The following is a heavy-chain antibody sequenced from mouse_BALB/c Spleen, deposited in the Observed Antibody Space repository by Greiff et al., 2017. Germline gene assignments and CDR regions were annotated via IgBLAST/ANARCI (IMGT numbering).Heavy chain of an antibody. D-gene: IGHD1-1*01. CDR1: GISITTGNYR. CDR2: IYYSGTI. V-gene: IGHV3-5*02. J-gene: IGHJ2*01. CDR3: ARDYYGSSYYFDY. Sequence: DVQLQESGPGLVKPSQTVSLTCTVTGISITTGNYRWSWIRQFPGNKLEWIGYIYYSGTITYNPSLTSRTTITRDTSKNQFFLEMNSLTAEDTATYYCARDYYGSSYYFDYWGQGTTLTVSS.